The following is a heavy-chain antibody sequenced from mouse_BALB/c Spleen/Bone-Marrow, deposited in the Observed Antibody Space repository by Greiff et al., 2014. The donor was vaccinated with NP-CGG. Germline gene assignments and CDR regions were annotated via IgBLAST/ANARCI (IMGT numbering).Heavy chain of an antibody. J-gene: IGHJ1*01. V-gene: IGHV5-9-3*01. CDR2: ISSGGSYT. CDR3: ARQDYYGSSPHWYFDV. D-gene: IGHD1-1*01. CDR1: GFTFSSYA. Sequence: VQLKESGGGLVKPGGSLELSCAASGFTFSSYAMSWVRQTPEKRLEWVATISSGGSYTYYADSVKGRFTISRDTAKNTLYLQMSSLRSEDTAIYYCARQDYYGSSPHWYFDVWGAGTTVTVSS.